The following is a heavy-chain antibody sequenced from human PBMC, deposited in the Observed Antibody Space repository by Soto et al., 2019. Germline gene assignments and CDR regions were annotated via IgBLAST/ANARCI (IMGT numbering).Heavy chain of an antibody. D-gene: IGHD3-16*02. CDR1: GFTFSSYG. Sequence: VQLVESGGGVVQPGRSLRLSCAASGFTFSSYGMHWVRQAPGKGLEWVAVIWYDGSNKYYADSVKGRFTISRDNSKNTLYLQMNSLRAEDTAVYYCARDYPQTYGMDVWGQGTRVTVSS. V-gene: IGHV3-33*01. CDR2: IWYDGSNK. CDR3: ARDYPQTYGMDV. J-gene: IGHJ6*02.